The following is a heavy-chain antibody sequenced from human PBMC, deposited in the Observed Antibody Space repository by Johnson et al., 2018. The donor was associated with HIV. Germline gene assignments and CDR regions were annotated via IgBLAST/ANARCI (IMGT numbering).Heavy chain of an antibody. D-gene: IGHD6-6*01. CDR3: ARGWDSSSSAFDI. J-gene: IGHJ3*02. Sequence: VQLVESGGGLVQPGGSLRLSCAASGFTLDDYGMSWVRQAPGKGLEWVSGINWSGGNTDYADSVKGRFTISRDTAKNSLDLQMNSLSAEDTAVYYCARGWDSSSSAFDIWGQGTMVTVSS. V-gene: IGHV3-20*04. CDR2: INWSGGNT. CDR1: GFTLDDYG.